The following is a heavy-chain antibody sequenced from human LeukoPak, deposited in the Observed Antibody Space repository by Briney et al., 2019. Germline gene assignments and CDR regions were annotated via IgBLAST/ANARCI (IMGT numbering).Heavy chain of an antibody. CDR1: GFTFSSYA. D-gene: IGHD5-12*01. J-gene: IGHJ4*02. CDR2: ISGSGGST. Sequence: TGGSLRLSCAASGFTFSSYAMSWVRQAPGKGLEWVSAISGSGGSTYYADPVKGRFTISRDNSKNTLYLQMNSLRAEDTAVYYCARALGLRLYYFDYWGQGTLVTVSS. V-gene: IGHV3-23*01. CDR3: ARALGLRLYYFDY.